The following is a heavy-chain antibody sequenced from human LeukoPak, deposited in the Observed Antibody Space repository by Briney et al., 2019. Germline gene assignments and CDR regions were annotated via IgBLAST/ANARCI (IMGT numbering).Heavy chain of an antibody. D-gene: IGHD2-2*01. CDR2: MNPSGGDR. Sequence: ASVKVSCKASGYTFTTYYIHWVRQAPGQGLEWMGIMNPSGGDRSYAQKFQGRVTMTRDTSTSTVYMELSSLTSEDTAVYYCARGCRLVPGVDNAGRTQYYYGFDVWGQGTTVTVSS. J-gene: IGHJ6*02. CDR3: ARGCRLVPGVDNAGRTQYYYGFDV. CDR1: GYTFTTYY. V-gene: IGHV1-46*03.